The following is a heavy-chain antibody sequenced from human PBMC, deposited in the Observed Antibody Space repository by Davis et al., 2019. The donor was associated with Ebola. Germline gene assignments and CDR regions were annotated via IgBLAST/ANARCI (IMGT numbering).Heavy chain of an antibody. V-gene: IGHV3-53*01. Sequence: GESLKISCAASGFIVSDKYMSWVRRAPGKGLEWVSTLGLSADTYYADSVKGRFTISRDNGENTLYLEMNSLRVEDTAVYYCTKDKDSTEWGQGALVTVSS. CDR2: LGLSADT. D-gene: IGHD2-15*01. J-gene: IGHJ4*02. CDR1: GFIVSDKY. CDR3: TKDKDSTE.